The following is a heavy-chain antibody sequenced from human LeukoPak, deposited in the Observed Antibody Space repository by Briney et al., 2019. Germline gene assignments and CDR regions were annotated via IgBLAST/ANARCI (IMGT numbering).Heavy chain of an antibody. CDR3: ARDRGARLERFYAFDF. D-gene: IGHD1-1*01. J-gene: IGHJ3*01. V-gene: IGHV1-2*02. CDR1: GYAFTGSY. Sequence: ASVKVSCKAAGYAFTGSYIHWVRQAPGQGLEWMGWINPNNGFTAYAQNFQGRVTMTRDTSVSTAYMDLSRLTSDGTAVYFCARDRGARLERFYAFDFWGQGTTVTVSS. CDR2: INPNNGFT.